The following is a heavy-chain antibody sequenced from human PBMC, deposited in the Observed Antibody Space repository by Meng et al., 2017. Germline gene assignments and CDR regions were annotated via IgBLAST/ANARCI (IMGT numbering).Heavy chain of an antibody. CDR2: MNPNSGNT. V-gene: IGHV1-8*01. CDR1: GYTFTSYD. J-gene: IGHJ5*02. CDR3: ARGSSSWITNWFDP. Sequence: QVQLVQSGAAVKKPGASGKVSCKASGYTFTSYDINWVRQATGQGLEWMGWMNPNSGNTGYAQKFQGRVTMTRNTSISTAYMELSSLRSEDTAVYYCARGSSSWITNWFDPWGQGTLVTVSS. D-gene: IGHD6-13*01.